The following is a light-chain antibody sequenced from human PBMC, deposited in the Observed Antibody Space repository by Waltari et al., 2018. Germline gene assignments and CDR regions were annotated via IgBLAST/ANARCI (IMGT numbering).Light chain of an antibody. J-gene: IGLJ2*01. CDR1: DIGGKS. CDR2: YNS. CDR3: QVWDSYSDHMV. V-gene: IGLV3-21*04. Sequence: SYVLTQPPSLSVAPGRTATISCVGNDIGGKSVHGYQQKPGQAPVLVIYYNSDWPSGIPDRFSGSNSGNTATLTIIRVEAGDEADYFCQVWDSYSDHMVFGGGTQLTVL.